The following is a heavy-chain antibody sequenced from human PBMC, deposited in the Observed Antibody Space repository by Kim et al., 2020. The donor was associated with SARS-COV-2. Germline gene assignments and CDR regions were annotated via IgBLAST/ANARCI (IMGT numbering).Heavy chain of an antibody. V-gene: IGHV3-23*01. J-gene: IGHJ4*02. CDR2: ISGSSGII. D-gene: IGHD3-10*01. CDR3: AKENSMFRYYFDF. CDR1: GFIFNTHA. Sequence: GGSLRLSCAASGFIFNTHAMTWVRQAPGKGLEWVSYISGSSGIIYYADSVKGRFTISRDNSKNTLFLQMDSLRVDDTAIYYCAKENSMFRYYFDFWGQGTLATVSS.